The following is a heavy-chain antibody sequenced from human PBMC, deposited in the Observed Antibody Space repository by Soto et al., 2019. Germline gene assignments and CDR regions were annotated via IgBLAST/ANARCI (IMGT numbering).Heavy chain of an antibody. CDR3: ARGQAAAPRGFDP. CDR1: GGSISSGGYS. D-gene: IGHD6-13*01. Sequence: TSETLSLTCAVSGGSISSGGYSWSWIRQPPGKGLEWIGYIYHSGSTYYNPSLKSRVTISVDRSKNQFSLKLSSVTAADTAVYYCARGQAAAPRGFDPWGQGTLVTVSS. V-gene: IGHV4-30-2*01. J-gene: IGHJ5*02. CDR2: IYHSGST.